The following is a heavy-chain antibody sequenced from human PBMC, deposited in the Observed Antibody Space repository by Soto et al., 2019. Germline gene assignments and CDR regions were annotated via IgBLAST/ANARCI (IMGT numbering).Heavy chain of an antibody. V-gene: IGHV4-4*07. J-gene: IGHJ5*02. CDR2: IYSSGST. Sequence: QVHLQESGPGLVKPSETLSLTCTVSGGAISTYYWTWIRQPAGKGLEWIGRIYSSGSTKYNPSLQSRVTMSLDTYTHQVSRRLTSVTDADTAVCYCARGQRFPDWFDPWGQGTLVTVSS. CDR1: GGAISTYY. CDR3: ARGQRFPDWFDP. D-gene: IGHD3-3*01.